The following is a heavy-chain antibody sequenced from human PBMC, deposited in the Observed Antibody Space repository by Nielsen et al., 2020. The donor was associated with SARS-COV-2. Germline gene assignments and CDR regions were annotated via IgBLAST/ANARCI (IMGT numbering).Heavy chain of an antibody. J-gene: IGHJ4*02. CDR1: GYSFTSYW. V-gene: IGHV5-10-1*01. Sequence: GGSLRLSCKGSGYSFTSYWISWVRQMPGKGLEWMGRIDPSDSYTNYSPSFQGHVTISADKSISTAYLQWSSLKASDTAMYHCARHRYSSGGVAYWGQGTLVTVSS. CDR2: IDPSDSYT. D-gene: IGHD6-19*01. CDR3: ARHRYSSGGVAY.